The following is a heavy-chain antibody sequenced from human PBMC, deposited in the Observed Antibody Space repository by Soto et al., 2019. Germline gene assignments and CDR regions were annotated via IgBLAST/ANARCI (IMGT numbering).Heavy chain of an antibody. D-gene: IGHD3-10*01. J-gene: IGHJ4*02. CDR3: ARDLGDGLVDY. CDR2: ISAYNGNT. Sequence: QVQLVQSGAEVKKPGASVKVSCKASGYTFTSYAITWVRQAPGQGLEWVGWISAYNGNTNSAQKLQGRDTMTTDTSTSTAYMELRSVRSDDTAVYYCARDLGDGLVDYWGQGTLVTVSS. CDR1: GYTFTSYA. V-gene: IGHV1-18*01.